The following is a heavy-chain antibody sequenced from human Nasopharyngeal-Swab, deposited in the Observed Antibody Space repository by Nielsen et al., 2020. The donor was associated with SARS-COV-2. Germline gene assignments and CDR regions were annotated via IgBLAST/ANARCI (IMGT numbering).Heavy chain of an antibody. CDR2: IYWDDDK. V-gene: IGHV2-5*02. CDR1: GFSLSTSGVG. CDR3: AHSALGYSSGWELDY. Sequence: SGPTLVHPTQTLTLTCTFSGFSLSTSGVGVGWIRQPPGKALEWLALIYWDDDKRYSPSLKSRLTISKDTSKNQVVPTMTNMDPVDTATYYCAHSALGYSSGWELDYWGQGTLVTVSS. J-gene: IGHJ4*02. D-gene: IGHD6-19*01.